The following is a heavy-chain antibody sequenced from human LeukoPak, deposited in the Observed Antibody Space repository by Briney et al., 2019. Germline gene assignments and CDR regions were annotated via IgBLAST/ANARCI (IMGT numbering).Heavy chain of an antibody. CDR3: ARQETSASDAFDL. V-gene: IGHV5-51*01. D-gene: IGHD2-15*01. CDR2: VNPADSES. J-gene: IGHJ3*01. Sequence: GESLKISCKGSGYSFTTYWIGWVRRMPGKGLGWMGIVNPADSESRYSPCFQCQGTFSADKSISTAYLQWSSLKASDTAMYYCARQETSASDAFDLWGQGTMVTVSS. CDR1: GYSFTTYW.